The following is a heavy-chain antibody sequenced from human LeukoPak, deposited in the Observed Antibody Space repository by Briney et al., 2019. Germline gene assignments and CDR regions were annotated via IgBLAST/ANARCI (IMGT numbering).Heavy chain of an antibody. CDR1: GFTFSNYA. Sequence: PGVSLRLSCAASGFTFSNYAMSWVRRDPGKGLEWVSSITGGGTRAYYADSVKGRFTISRDNSGYTLHLQMNSLRAEDTAVYYCASRSSIVAATVLFDYWGQGTLVTVSS. J-gene: IGHJ4*02. CDR2: ITGGGTRA. D-gene: IGHD6-13*01. CDR3: ASRSSIVAATVLFDY. V-gene: IGHV3-23*01.